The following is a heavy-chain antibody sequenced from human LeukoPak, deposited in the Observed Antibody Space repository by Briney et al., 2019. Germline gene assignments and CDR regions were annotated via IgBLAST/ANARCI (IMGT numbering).Heavy chain of an antibody. CDR2: ISYDGSNK. CDR1: GFTFSSYA. CDR3: ARLGFVQLASSYYFDY. D-gene: IGHD4-11*01. J-gene: IGHJ4*02. Sequence: GGSLRLSCAASGFTFSSYAMHWVRQAAGKGLEWVAVISYDGSNKYYADSVKGRFTISRDNSKNTLYLQMNSLRAEDTAVYYCARLGFVQLASSYYFDYWGQGTLVTVSS. V-gene: IGHV3-30-3*01.